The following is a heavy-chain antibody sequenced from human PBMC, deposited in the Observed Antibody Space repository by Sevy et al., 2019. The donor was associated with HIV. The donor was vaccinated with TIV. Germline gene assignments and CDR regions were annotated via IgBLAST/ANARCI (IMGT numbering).Heavy chain of an antibody. D-gene: IGHD6-13*01. CDR2: TRNKADGYTT. Sequence: GGSLRLSCVASGFTFSDHYMEWVRQAPGKGLEWVGRTRNKADGYTTEYAASVKGGFTISREESKNSLYVQMNSLKAEDTAVYYCATHAGIAAAGRVFDYWGQGTLVTVSS. V-gene: IGHV3-72*01. J-gene: IGHJ4*02. CDR1: GFTFSDHY. CDR3: ATHAGIAAAGRVFDY.